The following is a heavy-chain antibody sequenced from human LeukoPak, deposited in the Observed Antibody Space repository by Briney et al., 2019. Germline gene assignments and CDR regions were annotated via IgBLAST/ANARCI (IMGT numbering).Heavy chain of an antibody. J-gene: IGHJ4*02. D-gene: IGHD5-18*01. CDR1: GGSISSSSYY. CDR2: IYYSGST. CDR3: AMAVNVDTAMVTSFDY. Sequence: SETLSLTGTGSGGSISSSSYYWGWIRQPPGKGLEWIGTIYYSGSTYYNPSLKSRVTISVDTSKNQFSLKLNSVTAADTAVYYCAMAVNVDTAMVTSFDYWGQGTLVTVSS. V-gene: IGHV4-39*01.